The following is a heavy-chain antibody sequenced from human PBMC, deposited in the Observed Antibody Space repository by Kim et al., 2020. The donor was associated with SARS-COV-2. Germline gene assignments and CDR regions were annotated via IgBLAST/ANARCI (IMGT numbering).Heavy chain of an antibody. Sequence: SQTLSLTCAISGDSVSSNSAAWNWIRQSPSRGLEWLGRTYYRSKWYNDYAVSVKSRITINPDTSKNQFSLQLNSVTPEDTAVYYCARAQYSSGWYMYYYGMDVWGQGTTVTVSS. D-gene: IGHD6-19*01. CDR1: GDSVSSNSAA. CDR2: TYYRSKWYN. J-gene: IGHJ6*02. V-gene: IGHV6-1*01. CDR3: ARAQYSSGWYMYYYGMDV.